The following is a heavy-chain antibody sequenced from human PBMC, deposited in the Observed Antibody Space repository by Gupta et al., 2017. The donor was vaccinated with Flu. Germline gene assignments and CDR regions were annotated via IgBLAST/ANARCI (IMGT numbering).Heavy chain of an antibody. CDR3: ARDSRGATHSDY. V-gene: IGHV4-38-2*02. J-gene: IGHJ4*02. CDR2: IYHSGST. Sequence: QVQLQESGPGLVKPSETLSLTCAVSGYSISSGYYWGWIRQPPGKGLEWIGSIYHSGSTYYNPSLKSRVTISVDTSKNQFSLKLSSVTAADTAVYYCARDSRGATHSDYWGQGTLVTVSS. D-gene: IGHD1-26*01. CDR1: GYSISSGYY.